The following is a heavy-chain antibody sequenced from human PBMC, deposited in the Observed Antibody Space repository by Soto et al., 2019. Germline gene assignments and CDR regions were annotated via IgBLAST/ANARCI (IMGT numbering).Heavy chain of an antibody. CDR3: ASSFYDSSGYYVN. D-gene: IGHD3-22*01. Sequence: SVKVSCKASGGTFSSYAISWVRQAPGQGLEWMGGIIPIFGTANYAQKFQGRVAVTADESTSTAYMELSSLRSEDTAVYYCASSFYDSSGYYVNWGQGTLVTVSS. V-gene: IGHV1-69*13. J-gene: IGHJ4*02. CDR2: IIPIFGTA. CDR1: GGTFSSYA.